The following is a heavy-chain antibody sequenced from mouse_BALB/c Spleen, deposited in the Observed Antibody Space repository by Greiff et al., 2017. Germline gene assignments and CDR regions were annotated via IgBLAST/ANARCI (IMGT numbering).Heavy chain of an antibody. CDR2: IYPGDGDT. CDR3: ARSGITTGYFDY. V-gene: IGHV1-87*01. D-gene: IGHD1-1*01. CDR1: GYTFTSYW. J-gene: IGHJ2*01. Sequence: QVQLQQSGAELARPGASVKLSCKASGYTFTSYWMQWVKQRPGQGLEWIGAIYPGDGDTRYTQKFKGKATLTADKSSSTAYMQLSSLASEDSAVYYCARSGITTGYFDYWGQGTTLTVSS.